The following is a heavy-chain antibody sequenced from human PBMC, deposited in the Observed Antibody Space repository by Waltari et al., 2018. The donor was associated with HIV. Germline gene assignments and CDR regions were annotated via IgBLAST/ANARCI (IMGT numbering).Heavy chain of an antibody. D-gene: IGHD3-3*01. Sequence: QVQLQASGPGLVKPSHTLSLTCTVSGGSISSGIYYRRWIRQPAGKELEWIGRIYISGSTNYNPSLKSRVTISIDTSKNQFSLKLTSVTAADTAVYYCVRSRITIFGVVTDAFDIWGQGTMVTVSS. V-gene: IGHV4-61*02. CDR1: GGSISSGIYY. CDR3: VRSRITIFGVVTDAFDI. CDR2: IYISGST. J-gene: IGHJ3*02.